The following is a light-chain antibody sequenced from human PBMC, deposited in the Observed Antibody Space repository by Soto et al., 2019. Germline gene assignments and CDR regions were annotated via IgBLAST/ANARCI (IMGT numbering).Light chain of an antibody. V-gene: IGKV1-33*01. CDR2: DVS. CDR3: QQYERFYT. CDR1: QDIGHY. Sequence: DIQMTQSPSSLSASVGDRVTITCQASQDIGHYLNWYQQKAGKAPKLLIYDVSNLETGVPSRFSGGGSGTSFTFTISSLQPEDVATYFCQQYERFYTFGQGIKLEI. J-gene: IGKJ2*01.